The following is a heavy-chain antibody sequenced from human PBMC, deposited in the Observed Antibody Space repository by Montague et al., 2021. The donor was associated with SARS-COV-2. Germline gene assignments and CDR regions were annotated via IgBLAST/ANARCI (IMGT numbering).Heavy chain of an antibody. Sequence: SETLSLTCTVSGASIISSGYYWGWVRQPPGRGPEWIGSIFHSGTTHHNPSLKSRVTISVDTSKNQFSLKLSSVTAADTAVYYCARGSRQWLVRPPHYYYFDYWGQGTLVTVSS. V-gene: IGHV4-39*07. D-gene: IGHD6-19*01. CDR3: ARGSRQWLVRPPHYYYFDY. J-gene: IGHJ4*02. CDR1: GASIISSGYY. CDR2: IFHSGTT.